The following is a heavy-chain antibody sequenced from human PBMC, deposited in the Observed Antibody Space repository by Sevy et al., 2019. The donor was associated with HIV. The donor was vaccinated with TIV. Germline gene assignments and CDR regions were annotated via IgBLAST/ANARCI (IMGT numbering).Heavy chain of an antibody. CDR1: GFTFDDYA. V-gene: IGHV3-49*03. CDR3: ARGLATADSPEYYFDY. CDR2: ITRNSYEAYGGTT. J-gene: IGHJ4*02. Sequence: GGSLRLSCTTSGFTFDDYAMSWFRQAPGKGLEWVAFITRNSYEAYGGTTEYAGSVKGRFIISRDDSKSIAYLQMNSLKSADTAVYYCARGLATADSPEYYFDYWGQGTLVTVSS. D-gene: IGHD5-12*01.